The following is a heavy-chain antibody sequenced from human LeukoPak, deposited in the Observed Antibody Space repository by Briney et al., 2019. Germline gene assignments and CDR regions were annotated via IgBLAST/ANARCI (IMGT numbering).Heavy chain of an antibody. D-gene: IGHD6-13*01. CDR3: AHILVIAAAGNRDYYYYYYMDV. V-gene: IGHV2-5*01. CDR1: GLSLSASAVG. J-gene: IGHJ6*03. Sequence: SGPTLANPTQTLTLTCTFSGLSLSASAVGVGWIRQPPGKALEWLALIYWNDNKFYTPSLKTRLTITKDTSKNQVVLTMTNMDPVDTATYFCAHILVIAAAGNRDYYYYYYMDVWGKGTTVTVSS. CDR2: IYWNDNK.